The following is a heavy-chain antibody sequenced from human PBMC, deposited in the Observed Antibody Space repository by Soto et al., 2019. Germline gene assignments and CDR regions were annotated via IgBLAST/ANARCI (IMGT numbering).Heavy chain of an antibody. V-gene: IGHV1-69*02. D-gene: IGHD1-7*01. CDR3: ARPTPTGTTSGYYFDY. CDR1: GRTFSSYP. CDR2: IIPNLDIT. Sequence: QVQLVQSGAVVKKPGSSVKVSCKASGRTFSSYPISWVRQAPGQGLEWMGRIIPNLDITDYAQRFQGRVTITADKSTSTAYMELSSLSSDDTAVYYCARPTPTGTTSGYYFDYWGQGTVVTVSS. J-gene: IGHJ4*02.